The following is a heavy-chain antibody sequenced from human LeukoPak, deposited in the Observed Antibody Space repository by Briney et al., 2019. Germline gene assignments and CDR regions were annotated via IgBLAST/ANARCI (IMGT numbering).Heavy chain of an antibody. J-gene: IGHJ4*02. CDR3: VTSYSSSWYLKFDY. CDR1: GVSISSYY. D-gene: IGHD6-13*01. Sequence: SETLSLTCTVSGVSISSYYWSWIRQPPGKGLEGIGYIYYSGSTNYNPSLKSRVTISVDTSKNQFSLKLSSVTAADTAVYYCVTSYSSSWYLKFDYWGQGTLVTVSS. V-gene: IGHV4-59*01. CDR2: IYYSGST.